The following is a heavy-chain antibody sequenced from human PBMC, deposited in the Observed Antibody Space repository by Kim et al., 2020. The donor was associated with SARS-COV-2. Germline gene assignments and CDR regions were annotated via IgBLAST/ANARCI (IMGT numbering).Heavy chain of an antibody. D-gene: IGHD6-13*01. J-gene: IGHJ4*02. V-gene: IGHV4-39*01. Sequence: FYNPTRKSRLTLSVEPSKNQFSLKMNSVTAADTAVFYCARHLRGSSWFDCWGQGTLVTVSS. CDR3: ARHLRGSSWFDC.